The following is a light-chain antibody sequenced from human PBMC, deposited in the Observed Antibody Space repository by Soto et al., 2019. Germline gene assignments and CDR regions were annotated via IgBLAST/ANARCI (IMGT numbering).Light chain of an antibody. V-gene: IGLV1-51*01. CDR2: DNN. Sequence: QCVLTQPPSVSAAPGQKVTISCSGSSSNIGNNYVSWYQQLPGTAPKLLIYDNNKRPSGIPDRFSGSKSGTSATLGITGLQTGDEADYYCGTWDSSLSAGVFGTGTRSPS. J-gene: IGLJ1*01. CDR3: GTWDSSLSAGV. CDR1: SSNIGNNY.